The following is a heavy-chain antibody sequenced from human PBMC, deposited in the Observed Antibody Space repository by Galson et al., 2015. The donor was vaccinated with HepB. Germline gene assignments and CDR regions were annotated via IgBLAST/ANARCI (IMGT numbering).Heavy chain of an antibody. J-gene: IGHJ1*01. D-gene: IGHD6-13*01. V-gene: IGHV1-69*13. CDR2: IIPIFGTA. CDR3: ARDTSSSWYAEYFQH. CDR1: GGTFSSYA. Sequence: SVKVSCKASGGTFSSYAISWVRRAPGQGLEWMGGIIPIFGTANYAQKFQGRVTITADESTSTAYMELSSLRSEDTAVYYCARDTSSSWYAEYFQHWGQGTLVTVSS.